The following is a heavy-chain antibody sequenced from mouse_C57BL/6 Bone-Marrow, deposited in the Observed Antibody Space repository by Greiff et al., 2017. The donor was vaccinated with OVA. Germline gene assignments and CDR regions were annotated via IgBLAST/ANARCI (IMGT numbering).Heavy chain of an antibody. V-gene: IGHV1-81*01. D-gene: IGHD1-1*01. CDR3: ARGTTVVARGCAY. CDR1: GYTFTSYG. CDR2: IYPRSGNT. J-gene: IGHJ3*01. Sequence: VQLQQSGAELARPGASVKLSCKASGYTFTSYGISWVKQRTGQGLEWIGEIYPRSGNTYYNEKFKGKATLTADKSSSTAYMELRSLTSEDSAVYFCARGTTVVARGCAYWGQGTLVTVSA.